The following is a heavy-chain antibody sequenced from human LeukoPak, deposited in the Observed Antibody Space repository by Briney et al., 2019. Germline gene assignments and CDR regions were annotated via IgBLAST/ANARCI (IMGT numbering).Heavy chain of an antibody. J-gene: IGHJ4*02. CDR1: GGTFSSYA. CDR3: ASFRDYYGSGSSGSYSDY. V-gene: IGHV1-69*01. CDR2: IIPIFGTA. D-gene: IGHD3-10*01. Sequence: SSVKVSCKASGGTFSSYAISWVRQAPGQGLEWMGGIIPIFGTANYAQKFQGRVTITADESTSTAYMELSSLRSEDTAVYYCASFRDYYGSGSSGSYSDYWGQGTLVTVSS.